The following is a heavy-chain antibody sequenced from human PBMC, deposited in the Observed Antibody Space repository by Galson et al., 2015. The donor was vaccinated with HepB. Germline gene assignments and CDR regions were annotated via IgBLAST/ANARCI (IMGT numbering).Heavy chain of an antibody. CDR2: STYNGNT. CDR1: GYTFTTSG. CDR3: ARGGMATIGGPIFDY. D-gene: IGHD5-24*01. Sequence: SVKVSCKASGYTFTTSGINWVRQAPGQGLEWISTYNGNTNYAQKLQVRVTMTTDTSTSTAYMELRSLRSDDTAVYYGARGGMATIGGPIFDYWGQGPLVTVSS. J-gene: IGHJ4*02. V-gene: IGHV1-18*01.